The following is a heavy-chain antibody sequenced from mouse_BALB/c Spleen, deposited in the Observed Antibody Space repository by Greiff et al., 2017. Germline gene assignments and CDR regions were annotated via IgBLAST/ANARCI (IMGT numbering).Heavy chain of an antibody. D-gene: IGHD2-3*01. J-gene: IGHJ4*01. CDR3: ARHGYYPYAMDY. CDR2: ISSGGGST. Sequence: DVMLVESGGGLVKPGGSLKLSCAASGFAFSSYDMSWVRQTPEKRLEWVAYISSGGGSTYYPDTVKGRFTISRDNAKNTLYLQMSSLKSEDTAMYYCARHGYYPYAMDYWGQGTSVTVSS. V-gene: IGHV5-12-1*01. CDR1: GFAFSSYD.